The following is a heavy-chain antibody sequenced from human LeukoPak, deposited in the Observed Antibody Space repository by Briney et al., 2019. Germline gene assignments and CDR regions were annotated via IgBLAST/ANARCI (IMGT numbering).Heavy chain of an antibody. CDR1: GGTFSSYA. CDR3: ARDSGLSGSYLKFYYFDY. V-gene: IGHV1-69*13. J-gene: IGHJ4*02. Sequence: SVKVSCKASGGTFSSYAISWVRQAPGQGLEWMGGIIPIFGTANYAQKFQDRVTITADESTSTAYMELSSLRSEDTAVYYCARDSGLSGSYLKFYYFDYWGQGTLVTVSS. CDR2: IIPIFGTA. D-gene: IGHD1-26*01.